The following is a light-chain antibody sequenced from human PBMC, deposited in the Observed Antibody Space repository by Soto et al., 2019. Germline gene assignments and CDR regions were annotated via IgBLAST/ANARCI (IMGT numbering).Light chain of an antibody. CDR2: EVN. CDR1: SSDIGKSKY. J-gene: IGLJ2*01. Sequence: QSALTLPASVSGSPGQSITFPCTGTSSDIGKSKYVSWFQQLPGEAPRLIIYEVNSRPSGISDRFSGSKSGNSASLTISGLQPEDESTYYCASQTSPNMSIFGGGTK. CDR3: ASQTSPNMSI. V-gene: IGLV2-14*01.